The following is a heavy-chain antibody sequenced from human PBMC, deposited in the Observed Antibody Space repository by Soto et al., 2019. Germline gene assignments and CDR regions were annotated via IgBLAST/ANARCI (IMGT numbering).Heavy chain of an antibody. Sequence: QITLTGSGPALVKPTQTLTLTCTFSGFSLTTSGVGGGWIRQPPGKALEWLALVYWDDDKHYSPSLNSRLTITTYTSKNKVVITMTSMDPVDTAIYYCAHRLRCGVSCYYFDYWGQGTLVTVSS. D-gene: IGHD2-15*01. J-gene: IGHJ4*02. CDR1: GFSLTTSGVG. CDR2: VYWDDDK. CDR3: AHRLRCGVSCYYFDY. V-gene: IGHV2-5*02.